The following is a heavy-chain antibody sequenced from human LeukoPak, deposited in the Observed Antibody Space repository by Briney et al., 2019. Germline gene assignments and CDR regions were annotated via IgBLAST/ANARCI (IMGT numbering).Heavy chain of an antibody. CDR1: SESFSGYF. CDR3: ARWARAYCSSTSCYGGDY. D-gene: IGHD2-2*01. Sequence: SETLSLTCAIYSESFSGYFWSWIRQPPGKGLEWIGEINYSGSTNYNPSLKSRVTISVDTSKNQFSLKLSSVTAADTAVYYCARWARAYCSSTSCYGGDYWGQGTLVTVSS. V-gene: IGHV4-34*01. J-gene: IGHJ4*02. CDR2: INYSGST.